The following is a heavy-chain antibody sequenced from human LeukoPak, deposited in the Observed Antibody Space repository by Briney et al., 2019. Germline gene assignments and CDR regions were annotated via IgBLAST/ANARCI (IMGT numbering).Heavy chain of an antibody. CDR1: GFTFSSYA. D-gene: IGHD2-15*01. Sequence: KAGGSLRLSCAASGFTFSSYAMSWVRQAPGKGLEWVSSISSSSSYIYYADSVKGRFTISRDNAKNSLYLQMNSLRAEDTAVYYCATNGDCSGGSCYSAHYYYYGMDVWGKGTTVTVSS. V-gene: IGHV3-21*01. CDR3: ATNGDCSGGSCYSAHYYYYGMDV. J-gene: IGHJ6*04. CDR2: ISSSSSYI.